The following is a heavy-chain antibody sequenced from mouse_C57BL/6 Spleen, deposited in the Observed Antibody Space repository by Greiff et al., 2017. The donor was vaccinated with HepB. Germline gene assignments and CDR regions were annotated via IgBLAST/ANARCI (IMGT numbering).Heavy chain of an antibody. D-gene: IGHD1-1*01. V-gene: IGHV5-4*03. Sequence: EVKLVESGGGLVKPGGSLKLSCAASGFTFSSYAMSWVRQTPEKRLEWVATISDGGSYTYYPDNVKGRFTISRDNAKNNLYLHMSHLKSEDTAMYYCARGGFYYGSSLAWFAYWGQGTLVTVSA. J-gene: IGHJ3*01. CDR1: GFTFSSYA. CDR2: ISDGGSYT. CDR3: ARGGFYYGSSLAWFAY.